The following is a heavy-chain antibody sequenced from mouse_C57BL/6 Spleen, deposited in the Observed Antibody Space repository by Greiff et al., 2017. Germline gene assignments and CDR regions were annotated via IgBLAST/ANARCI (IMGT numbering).Heavy chain of an antibody. J-gene: IGHJ3*01. D-gene: IGHD2-12*01. V-gene: IGHV1-69*01. CDR2: IDPSDSYT. Sequence: QVQLQQPGAELVMPGASVKLSCKASGYTFTSYWMHWVKQRPGQGLEWIGEIDPSDSYTNYNQKFKGKSTLTVDKSSSTAYMQLSSLTSEDSAVYYCAKGGEYDEGFAYWGQGTMVTVSA. CDR3: AKGGEYDEGFAY. CDR1: GYTFTSYW.